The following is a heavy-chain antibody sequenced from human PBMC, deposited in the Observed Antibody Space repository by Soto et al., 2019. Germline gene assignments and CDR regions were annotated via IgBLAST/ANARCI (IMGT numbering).Heavy chain of an antibody. CDR2: IHYSGST. D-gene: IGHD5-18*01. CDR1: GGSVNIGAYY. CDR3: ARDHPHSYGVYYFDY. V-gene: IGHV4-61*08. J-gene: IGHJ4*02. Sequence: SETLSLTCTVPGGSVNIGAYYWSWIRQPPGKGLEWIGFIHYSGSTNYNPSLQNRVTISIDTSKNQVSLKVNSVTAADTAVYYCARDHPHSYGVYYFDYWGQGTPVTVSS.